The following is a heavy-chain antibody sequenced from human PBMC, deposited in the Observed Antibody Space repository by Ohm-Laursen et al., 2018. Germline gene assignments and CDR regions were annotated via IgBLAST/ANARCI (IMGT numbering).Heavy chain of an antibody. J-gene: IGHJ4*02. D-gene: IGHD3-10*01. Sequence: ASVKVSCKASGYTFTSYYMHWVRQAPRQGLEWMGWMNPNSGNTGYAQKFQGRVTMTRNTSISTAYMELSSLRSEDTAVYYCARSKYYGSGSSVFDYWGQGTLVTVSS. V-gene: IGHV1-8*02. CDR3: ARSKYYGSGSSVFDY. CDR2: MNPNSGNT. CDR1: GYTFTSYY.